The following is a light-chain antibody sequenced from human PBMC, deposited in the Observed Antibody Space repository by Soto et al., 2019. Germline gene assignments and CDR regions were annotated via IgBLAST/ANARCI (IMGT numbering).Light chain of an antibody. CDR3: QQYNDWPPA. CDR2: GAS. J-gene: IGKJ4*01. Sequence: ETVMTQSPATLSLSPRERATLSCRASQSINSKLVWYKTKPGQAPRLLIYGASTRATDIPARFRVIVSWTEFTLTIDSLQSEDFAVYYGQQYNDWPPAFGGGTKVDIK. CDR1: QSINSK. V-gene: IGKV3-15*01.